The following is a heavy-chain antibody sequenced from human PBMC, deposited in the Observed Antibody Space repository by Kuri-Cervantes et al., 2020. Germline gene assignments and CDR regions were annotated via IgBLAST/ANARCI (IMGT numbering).Heavy chain of an antibody. V-gene: IGHV3-49*02. CDR1: GFIVSSNH. CDR3: TRALLYHYYYYYMDV. D-gene: IGHD2-2*02. J-gene: IGHJ6*03. Sequence: GESLKISCAASGFIVSSNHMSWVHQAPGKGLEWVGFIRSKAYGGTTEYAASVKGRFTISRDDSKSIAYLQMNSLKTEDTAVYYCTRALLYHYYYYYMDVWGKGTTVTVS. CDR2: IRSKAYGGTT.